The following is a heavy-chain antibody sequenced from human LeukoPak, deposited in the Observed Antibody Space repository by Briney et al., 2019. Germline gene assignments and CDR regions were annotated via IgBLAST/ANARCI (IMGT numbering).Heavy chain of an antibody. D-gene: IGHD3-10*01. J-gene: IGHJ5*02. CDR1: GGSFSGYY. V-gene: IGHV4-34*01. CDR2: INHSGST. CDR3: ARRRRWGSGSYGNWFDP. Sequence: NPSETLSLTCAVYGGSFSGYYWSWIRQPPGKGLEWIGEINHSGSTNYNPSLKSRVTISVDTSKNQFSLKLSTVTAADTAVYYCARRRRWGSGSYGNWFDPWGQGTLVTVSS.